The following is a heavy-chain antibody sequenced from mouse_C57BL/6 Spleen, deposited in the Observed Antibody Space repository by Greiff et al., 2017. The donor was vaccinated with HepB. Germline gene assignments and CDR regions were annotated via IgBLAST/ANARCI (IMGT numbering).Heavy chain of an antibody. J-gene: IGHJ2*01. CDR1: GYTFTDYY. V-gene: IGHV1-26*01. Sequence: EVQLQQSGPELVKPGASVKISCKASGYTFTDYYMNWVKQSHGKSLEWIGDINPNNGGTSYNQKFKGKATLTVDKSSSTAYMELRSLTSEDSAVYYCARFLTGHYFDYWGQGTTLTVSS. CDR3: ARFLTGHYFDY. CDR2: INPNNGGT. D-gene: IGHD4-1*01.